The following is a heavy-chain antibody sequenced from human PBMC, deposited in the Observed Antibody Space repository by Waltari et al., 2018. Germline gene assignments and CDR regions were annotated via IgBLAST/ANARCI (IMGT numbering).Heavy chain of an antibody. D-gene: IGHD6-19*01. CDR3: AKGRESSVWFLYHYYFMDV. J-gene: IGHJ6*03. CDR2: ISGSGGTT. Sequence: EVELLESGGGLVQRGGSLRLSCVVSGFTLRTYAMSWVRPSPGKGLEWVSSISGSGGTTDYAESVKGRFTVSRDNSRNTLYLQLRSLGTEDTAVYYCAKGRESSVWFLYHYYFMDVWGRGTTVTVSS. V-gene: IGHV3-23*01. CDR1: GFTLRTYA.